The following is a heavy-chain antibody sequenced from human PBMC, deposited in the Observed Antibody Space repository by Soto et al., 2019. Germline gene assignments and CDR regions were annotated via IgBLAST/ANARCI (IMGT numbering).Heavy chain of an antibody. CDR3: ARDHGVVVVPAGWFDP. J-gene: IGHJ5*02. Sequence: GGSLRLSCAASGFTFSSYGMHWVRQAPGKGLEWVAVIWYDGSNKYYADSVKGRFTISRDNSKNTLYLQMNSLRAEDTAVYYCARDHGVVVVPAGWFDPWGQGTLVTVSS. CDR2: IWYDGSNK. D-gene: IGHD2-2*01. CDR1: GFTFSSYG. V-gene: IGHV3-33*01.